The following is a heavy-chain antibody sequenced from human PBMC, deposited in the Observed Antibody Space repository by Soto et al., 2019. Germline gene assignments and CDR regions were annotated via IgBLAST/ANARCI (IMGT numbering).Heavy chain of an antibody. D-gene: IGHD2-2*01. J-gene: IGHJ6*02. CDR2: IKQDGSEK. Sequence: GGSLRLSCAASGFTFSTYWMSWVRQAPGKGLEWVANIKQDGSEKYYVDSVKGRFTISRDNAKNSLYLQMNSLRAEDTAVYYCARDPNIVVVPAATYYYYGMAVWGQGTTVTVSS. CDR3: ARDPNIVVVPAATYYYYGMAV. V-gene: IGHV3-7*04. CDR1: GFTFSTYW.